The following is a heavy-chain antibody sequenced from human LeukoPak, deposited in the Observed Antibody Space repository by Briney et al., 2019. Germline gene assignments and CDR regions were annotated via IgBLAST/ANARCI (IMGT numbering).Heavy chain of an antibody. CDR3: ARDRTVTTPVDY. V-gene: IGHV3-21*01. J-gene: IGHJ4*02. CDR1: GFTFSSYS. Sequence: GGSLRLSCAASGFTFSSYSMNWVRQAPGKGLEWVSSISSSSSYIYYADSVKGRFTISRDNAKNSLYLQMNSLRAEDTAVYYCARDRTVTTPVDYWGQGTLVTVSP. D-gene: IGHD4-17*01. CDR2: ISSSSSYI.